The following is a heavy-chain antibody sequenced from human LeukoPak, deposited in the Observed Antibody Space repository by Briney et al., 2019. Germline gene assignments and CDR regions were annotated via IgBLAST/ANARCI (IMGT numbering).Heavy chain of an antibody. CDR3: ARSYYYDSSGNYVGHNWFDP. D-gene: IGHD3-22*01. CDR2: IYFSGST. J-gene: IGHJ5*02. V-gene: IGHV4-39*01. Sequence: PSETLSLTCTVSGGSISSSGYYWGWIRQPPGKGLEGIGSIYFSGSTYYNPSLKSRVSISVEPSKNQFSLKLNSATAADTAVYYCARSYYYDSSGNYVGHNWFDPWGQGTVVTVSS. CDR1: GGSISSSGYY.